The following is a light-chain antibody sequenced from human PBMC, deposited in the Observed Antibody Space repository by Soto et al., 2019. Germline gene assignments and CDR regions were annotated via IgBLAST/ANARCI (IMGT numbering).Light chain of an antibody. V-gene: IGKV3-20*01. CDR2: AAS. CDR3: QQYGSSPPYT. CDR1: RSFSSSY. Sequence: EIVLTQSPDTVSLSPGERATLSCRASRSFSSSYLAWYQQKPGQAPRLLIYAASSRATGIPDRFSVSKSGTDFTLTISRLEPEDSAVYYCQQYGSSPPYTFGQGTKLEIK. J-gene: IGKJ2*01.